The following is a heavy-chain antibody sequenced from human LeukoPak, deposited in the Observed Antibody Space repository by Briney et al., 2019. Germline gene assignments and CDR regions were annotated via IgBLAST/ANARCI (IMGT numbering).Heavy chain of an antibody. D-gene: IGHD2/OR15-2a*01. Sequence: PGGSLRLSCAVSGFTFSSYAMSWVRQAPGKGLEWVSVISSSGGSTYYSDSVNGRFAISRDNSKNTLYLQMNSLRAEDTAVYYCAKPPAPNMVVDIWGQGTMVTVSS. CDR1: GFTFSSYA. CDR2: ISSSGGST. J-gene: IGHJ3*02. V-gene: IGHV3-23*01. CDR3: AKPPAPNMVVDI.